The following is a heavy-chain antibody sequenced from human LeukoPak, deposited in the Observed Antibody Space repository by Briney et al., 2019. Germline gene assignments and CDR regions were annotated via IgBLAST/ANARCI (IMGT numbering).Heavy chain of an antibody. V-gene: IGHV4-39*07. CDR1: GGSISSSSYY. J-gene: IGHJ5*02. CDR2: INHSGST. D-gene: IGHD2-2*01. Sequence: SETLSLTCTVSGGSISSSSYYWGWIRQPPGKGLEWIGEINHSGSTNYNPSLKSRVTISVDTSKNQFSLKLSSVTAADTAVYYCARMAGKYCSSTSCYQDPWGQGTLVTVSS. CDR3: ARMAGKYCSSTSCYQDP.